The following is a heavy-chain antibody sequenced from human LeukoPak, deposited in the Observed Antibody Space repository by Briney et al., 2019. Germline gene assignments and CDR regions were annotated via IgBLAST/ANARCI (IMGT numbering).Heavy chain of an antibody. V-gene: IGHV3-74*01. CDR3: VKDLSGSFSFDQ. CDR2: INSDGSII. Sequence: PGGSLRLSCAASGFTFSTSWMHWVRQAPGKGLVWVSRINSDGSIITYADSVKGRFTISRDNAKNTLYLQMSSLRPEDTAVYYCVKDLSGSFSFDQWGQGTLVTVSS. J-gene: IGHJ4*02. CDR1: GFTFSTSW. D-gene: IGHD1-26*01.